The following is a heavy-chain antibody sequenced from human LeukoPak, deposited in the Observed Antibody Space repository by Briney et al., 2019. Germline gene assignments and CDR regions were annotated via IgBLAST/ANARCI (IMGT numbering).Heavy chain of an antibody. J-gene: IGHJ6*02. D-gene: IGHD3-9*01. CDR3: AKERSVLTGYYYYYGMDV. CDR2: IYSGGST. CDR1: GFTVSSNY. V-gene: IGHV3-53*01. Sequence: GGSLRLSCAASGFTVSSNYMSWVRQAPGKGLEWVSVIYSGGSTYYADSVKGRFTISRHNSKNTLYLQMNSLRAEDTAVYYCAKERSVLTGYYYYYGMDVWGQGTTVTVSS.